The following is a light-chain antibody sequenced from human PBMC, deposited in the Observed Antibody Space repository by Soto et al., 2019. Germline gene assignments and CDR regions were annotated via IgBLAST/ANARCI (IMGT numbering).Light chain of an antibody. CDR3: QAWDSSTEV. CDR1: KLGDKY. J-gene: IGLJ1*01. CDR2: QDS. V-gene: IGLV3-1*01. Sequence: SYELTQPPSVSVSPGXTASITCSGDKLGDKYACWYQQKPGQSPVLVIYQDSKRPSGIPERFSGSNSGNTATLTISGTQAMDEADYYCQAWDSSTEVFGTGTKLTVL.